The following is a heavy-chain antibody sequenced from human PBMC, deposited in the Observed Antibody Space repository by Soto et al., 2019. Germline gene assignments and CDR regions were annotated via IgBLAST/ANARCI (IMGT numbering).Heavy chain of an antibody. CDR2: MNPNSGNT. V-gene: IGHV1-8*01. D-gene: IGHD6-13*01. Sequence: ASVKVSCKASGYTFTSYDINWVRQATGQGLEWMGWMNPNSGNTGYAQKFQGRVTMTRNTSISTAYMELSSLRSEDTAVYYCARVLFISSWYGGNFDDWGQGTLVTVSS. J-gene: IGHJ4*02. CDR1: GYTFTSYD. CDR3: ARVLFISSWYGGNFDD.